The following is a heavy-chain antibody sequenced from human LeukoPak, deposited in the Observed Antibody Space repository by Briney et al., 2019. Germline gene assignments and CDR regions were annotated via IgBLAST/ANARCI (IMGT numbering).Heavy chain of an antibody. CDR3: AKDKDPAYFLGSGSYFDY. Sequence: GASVKVSCKASGGTFSSYAISWVRQAPGQGLEWMGGIIPIFGTANYAQKFQGRVTITADKSTSTAYMELSSLRSEDTAVYYCAKDKDPAYFLGSGSYFDYWGQGTLVTVSS. CDR1: GGTFSSYA. CDR2: IIPIFGTA. V-gene: IGHV1-69*06. D-gene: IGHD3-10*01. J-gene: IGHJ4*02.